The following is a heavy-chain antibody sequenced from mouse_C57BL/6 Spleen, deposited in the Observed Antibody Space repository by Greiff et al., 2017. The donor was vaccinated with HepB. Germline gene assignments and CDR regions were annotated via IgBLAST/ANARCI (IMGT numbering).Heavy chain of an antibody. CDR2: IRSKSNNYAT. J-gene: IGHJ2*01. CDR1: GFSFNTYA. Sequence: EVQLVESGGGLVQPKGSLKLSCAASGFSFNTYAMNWVRQAPGKGLEWVARIRSKSNNYATYYADSVKDRFTISRDDSESMLYLQMNNLKTEDTAMYYCVRHQLGQGYFDYWGQGTTLTVSS. V-gene: IGHV10-1*01. CDR3: VRHQLGQGYFDY. D-gene: IGHD4-1*02.